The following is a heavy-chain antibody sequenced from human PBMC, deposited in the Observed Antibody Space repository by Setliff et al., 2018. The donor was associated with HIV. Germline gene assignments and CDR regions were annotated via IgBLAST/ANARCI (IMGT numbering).Heavy chain of an antibody. CDR3: IIAYSSGWLAPMGFDS. Sequence: SETLSLPCTVSAGSIRSSTYYWAWIRQPPGKGLEWIGTIYYSGSTYYNPSLKSRATISVDMSKNQFSLRLSSVTAADTAVYYCIIAYSSGWLAPMGFDSWGQGTLVTVSS. J-gene: IGHJ4*02. CDR1: AGSIRSSTYY. D-gene: IGHD6-19*01. CDR2: IYYSGST. V-gene: IGHV4-39*01.